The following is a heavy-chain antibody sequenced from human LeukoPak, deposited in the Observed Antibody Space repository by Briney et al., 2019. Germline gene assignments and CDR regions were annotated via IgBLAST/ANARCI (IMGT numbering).Heavy chain of an antibody. Sequence: GGSLRLSCAASGFTFSSYVMSWVRQAPGKGLEWVSSISNSGGSTYYADSVKGRFTISRDNSKNTLYLQMNSLRAEDTAVYYCAFTNYYDSSGYYAPRLDYWGQGTLVTVSS. D-gene: IGHD3-22*01. CDR3: AFTNYYDSSGYYAPRLDY. J-gene: IGHJ4*02. CDR1: GFTFSSYV. V-gene: IGHV3-23*01. CDR2: ISNSGGST.